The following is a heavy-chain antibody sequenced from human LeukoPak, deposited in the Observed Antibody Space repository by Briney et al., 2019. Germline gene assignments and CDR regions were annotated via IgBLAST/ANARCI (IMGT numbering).Heavy chain of an antibody. CDR2: ISGSGGST. V-gene: IGHV3-23*01. CDR3: AKRGLAAALFR. J-gene: IGHJ4*02. CDR1: GFTFSSYA. Sequence: GGSLRLSCAASGFTFSSYAMSWVRQAPGKGLEWVSDISGSGGSTYYADSVKGRFTISRDNTKNTLYLQMNRLRAEDTAVYYCAKRGLAAALFRWGQGTLVTVSS. D-gene: IGHD6-13*01.